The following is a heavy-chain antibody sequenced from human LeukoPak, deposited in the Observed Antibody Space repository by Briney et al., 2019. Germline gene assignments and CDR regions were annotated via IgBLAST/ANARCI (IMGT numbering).Heavy chain of an antibody. D-gene: IGHD3-22*01. Sequence: SQTLSLTCTVSGGSISSGDYFWSWIRQPPGKGLEWIGYIYYSGSAYYNPSLKSRVTISVDTSKNQFSLKLSPVTAADTAVYYCTRDPHYHDRSGSFVWGQGTMVTVSS. V-gene: IGHV4-30-4*08. CDR2: IYYSGSA. CDR1: GGSISSGDYF. CDR3: TRDPHYHDRSGSFV. J-gene: IGHJ3*01.